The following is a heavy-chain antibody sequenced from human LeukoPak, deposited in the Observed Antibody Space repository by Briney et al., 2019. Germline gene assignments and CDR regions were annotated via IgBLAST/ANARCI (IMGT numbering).Heavy chain of an antibody. V-gene: IGHV5-51*01. D-gene: IGHD3/OR15-3a*01. Sequence: GESLKISCKGSGYSFTSYWIGWVRQMLGKGLEWMGIIHPPDSDTRYSPSFQGQVTMSADKSISTAYLQWSSLKVSDTAMYYCARRTYDVLTGTPSSVRKNWFDSWGQGTLVTVSS. J-gene: IGHJ5*01. CDR2: IHPPDSDT. CDR3: ARRTYDVLTGTPSSVRKNWFDS. CDR1: GYSFTSYW.